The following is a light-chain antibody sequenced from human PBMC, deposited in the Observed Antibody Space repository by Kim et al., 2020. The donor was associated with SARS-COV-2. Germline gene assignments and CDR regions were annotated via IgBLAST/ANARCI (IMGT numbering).Light chain of an antibody. V-gene: IGLV1-40*01. Sequence: PGQRVTLSCTGGTSNIGAGHDVHWYQHLPGTAPKVLIYGSSNRPSGVPDRFSGSKSGTSASLAITGLQAEDEGDYYCQSYDSGRWVFGGGTQLTVL. J-gene: IGLJ3*02. CDR3: QSYDSGRWV. CDR1: TSNIGAGHD. CDR2: GSS.